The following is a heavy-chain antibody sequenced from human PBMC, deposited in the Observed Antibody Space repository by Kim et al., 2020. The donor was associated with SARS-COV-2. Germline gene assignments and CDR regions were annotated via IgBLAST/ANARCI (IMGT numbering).Heavy chain of an antibody. CDR1: GGSFSGYY. V-gene: IGHV4-34*01. J-gene: IGHJ4*02. Sequence: SETLSLTCAVYGGSFSGYYWSWIRQPPGKGLEWIGEINHSGSTNYNPSLKSRVTISVDTSKNQFSLKLSSVTAADTAVYYCARVAEAPSIAARRRLYYFDYWGQGTLVTVSS. CDR3: ARVAEAPSIAARRRLYYFDY. D-gene: IGHD6-6*01. CDR2: INHSGST.